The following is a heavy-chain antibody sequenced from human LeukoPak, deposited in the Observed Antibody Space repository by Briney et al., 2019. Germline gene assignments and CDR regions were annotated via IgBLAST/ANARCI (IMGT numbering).Heavy chain of an antibody. Sequence: SETLSLTCTVSGGSISSGGYYWSWIRQHPGKGLEWIGYIYYSGSTYYNPSLKSRVTISVDTSKNQFSLKLSSVTAADTAVYYCAISPYDILTGYPYYFDYWGQGTLVTVSS. D-gene: IGHD3-9*01. J-gene: IGHJ4*02. V-gene: IGHV4-31*03. CDR3: AISPYDILTGYPYYFDY. CDR2: IYYSGST. CDR1: GGSISSGGYY.